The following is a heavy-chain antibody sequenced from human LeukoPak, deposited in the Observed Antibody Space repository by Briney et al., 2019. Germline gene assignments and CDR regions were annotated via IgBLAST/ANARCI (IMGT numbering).Heavy chain of an antibody. J-gene: IGHJ5*02. Sequence: ASVKVSRKASGFTFSSYGISWVRQAPGQGVGWVGWISAYNGNTNYAQKLQGRVTMTTDTSTSTAYMELRSLRSDDTAVYYCARDEYCTNGVCYNWFDPWGQGTLVTVSS. CDR3: ARDEYCTNGVCYNWFDP. V-gene: IGHV1-18*01. CDR1: GFTFSSYG. CDR2: ISAYNGNT. D-gene: IGHD2-8*01.